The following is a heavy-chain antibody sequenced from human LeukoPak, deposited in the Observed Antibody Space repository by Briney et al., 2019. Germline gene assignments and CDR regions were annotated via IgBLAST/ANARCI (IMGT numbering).Heavy chain of an antibody. CDR1: GGSISSYY. CDR2: IYYSGST. CDR3: ASHRGTTVPYYFDY. J-gene: IGHJ4*02. D-gene: IGHD4-17*01. V-gene: IGHV4-59*08. Sequence: SETLSLTCTVSGGSISSYYWSWIRQPPGKGLEWIGYIYYSGSTNYNPSLKSRVTISVDTSKNQFSLKLSSVTAADTAVYYCASHRGTTVPYYFDYWGQGTLVTVSS.